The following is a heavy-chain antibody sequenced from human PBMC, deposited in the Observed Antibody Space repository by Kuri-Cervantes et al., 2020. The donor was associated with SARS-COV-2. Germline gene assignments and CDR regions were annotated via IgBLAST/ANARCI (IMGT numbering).Heavy chain of an antibody. V-gene: IGHV3-74*01. CDR3: ARDRYDFWSGLGYYYYGMDV. J-gene: IGHJ6*02. D-gene: IGHD3-3*01. CDR2: INSDGSST. Sequence: GALKISCAASGFTFSSYWMHWVRQAPGKGLVWVSRINSDGSSTSYADSVKGRFTISRDNAKNTLYLQMNSLRAEDTAVYYCARDRYDFWSGLGYYYYGMDVWGQGTTVTVSS. CDR1: GFTFSSYW.